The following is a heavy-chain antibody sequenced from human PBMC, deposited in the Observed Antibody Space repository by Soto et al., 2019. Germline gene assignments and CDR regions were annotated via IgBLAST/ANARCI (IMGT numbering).Heavy chain of an antibody. Sequence: QITLTESGPTLVKPTQTLPLTCTFSGFSFSTSAVGVGWIRQPPGKALEWLALIYWDDDKRYSPSLKSRIPLGKDNSRNAVVLTMTNLGPVDTATYYFARVYWAEAGTRYYFDYWGQGTLVILSS. J-gene: IGHJ4*02. CDR3: ARVYWAEAGTRYYFDY. CDR1: GFSFSTSAVG. CDR2: IYWDDDK. D-gene: IGHD6-19*01. V-gene: IGHV2-5*02.